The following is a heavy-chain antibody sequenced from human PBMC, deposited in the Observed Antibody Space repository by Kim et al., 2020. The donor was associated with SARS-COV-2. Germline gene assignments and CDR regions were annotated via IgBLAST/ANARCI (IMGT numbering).Heavy chain of an antibody. CDR1: GGSISSYY. Sequence: SETLSLTCTVSGGSISSYYWSWIRQPPGKGLEWIGYIYYSGSTNYNPSLKSRVTISVDTSKNQFSLKLSSVTAADTAVYYCARSLWFGELLPFYYYFDYWGQGTLVTVSS. J-gene: IGHJ4*02. D-gene: IGHD3-10*01. CDR3: ARSLWFGELLPFYYYFDY. CDR2: IYYSGST. V-gene: IGHV4-59*01.